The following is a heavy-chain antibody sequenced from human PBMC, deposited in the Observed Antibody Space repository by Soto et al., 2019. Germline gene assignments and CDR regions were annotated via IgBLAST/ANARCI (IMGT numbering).Heavy chain of an antibody. CDR2: INPHTGGT. CDR3: ARESQMVINPYYYSMDV. Sequence: ASVKVSCKASGYTFNRYYIHWVRQAPGPGLEWLGWINPHTGGTSYAQKFQGRVTMTSDTSVSTASVELSRLRSDDTAVYYCARESQMVINPYYYSMDVWGQGTKVTVSS. J-gene: IGHJ6*02. D-gene: IGHD3-22*01. V-gene: IGHV1-2*02. CDR1: GYTFNRYY.